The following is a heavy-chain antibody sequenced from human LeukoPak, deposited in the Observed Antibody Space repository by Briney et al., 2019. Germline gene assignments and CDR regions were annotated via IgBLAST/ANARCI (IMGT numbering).Heavy chain of an antibody. V-gene: IGHV3-53*01. J-gene: IGHJ6*03. CDR3: ARSRRGVDIYYYYMDV. Sequence: PGGSLRLSCAASGSTVSSNYMSWVRQAPGKGLEWVSVIYSGGSTYYADSVKGRFTISRDNSKNTLYLQMNSLRAEDTAVYYCARSRRGVDIYYYYMDVWGKGTTVTVSS. D-gene: IGHD3-10*01. CDR1: GSTVSSNY. CDR2: IYSGGST.